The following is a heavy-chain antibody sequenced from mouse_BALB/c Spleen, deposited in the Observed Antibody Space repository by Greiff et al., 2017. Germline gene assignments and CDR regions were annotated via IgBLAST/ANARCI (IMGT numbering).Heavy chain of an antibody. CDR2: IWTGGGT. CDR1: GFSLTSYD. Sequence: QVHVKQSGPGLVAPSQSLSITCTVSGFSLTSYDISWIRQPPGKGLEWLGVIWTGGGTNYNSAFMSRLSISKDNSKSQVFLKMNSLQTDDTAIYYCVITATRYFKYWGQGTLVTVSA. D-gene: IGHD1-2*01. CDR3: VITATRYFKY. V-gene: IGHV2-9-2*01. J-gene: IGHJ3*01.